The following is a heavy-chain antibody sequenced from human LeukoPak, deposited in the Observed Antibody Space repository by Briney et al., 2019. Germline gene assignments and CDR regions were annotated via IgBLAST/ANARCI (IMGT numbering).Heavy chain of an antibody. CDR1: GGSISSYY. J-gene: IGHJ3*02. CDR3: ARDRGSGSYYTHDAFDI. D-gene: IGHD3-10*01. V-gene: IGHV4-4*07. CDR2: IYTSGST. Sequence: SETLSLTCTVSGGSISSYYWSWIRQPAGKGLEWIGRIYTSGSTNYNPSLKRRVTMSVDTSKNQFSLKLSSVTAADTAVYYCARDRGSGSYYTHDAFDIWGQGTMVTVSS.